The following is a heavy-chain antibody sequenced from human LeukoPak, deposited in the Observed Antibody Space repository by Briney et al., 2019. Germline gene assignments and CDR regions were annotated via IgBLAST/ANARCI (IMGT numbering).Heavy chain of an antibody. CDR2: IYTSGST. V-gene: IGHV4-4*07. CDR3: ARGPTDYSNEPNDLYWFDP. CDR1: GGSISSYY. Sequence: SETLSLTCTVSGGSISSYYWSWIRQPAGEGLEWIGRIYTSGSTNYNPSLKSRVTMSVDTSKNQFSLKLSSVTAADTAVYYCARGPTDYSNEPNDLYWFDPWGQGTLVTVSS. J-gene: IGHJ5*02. D-gene: IGHD4-11*01.